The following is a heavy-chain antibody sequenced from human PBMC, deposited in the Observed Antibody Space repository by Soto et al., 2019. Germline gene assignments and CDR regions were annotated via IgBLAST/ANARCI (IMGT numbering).Heavy chain of an antibody. V-gene: IGHV1-18*01. J-gene: IGHJ4*02. D-gene: IGHD1-7*01. CDR3: ARVRPETGTTDY. Sequence: ASVKVSCKASGYTFTNYGISWVRQAPGQGLEWMGWINTYNGNTNYAQKLQGRVTMTTDTSTSTAYMELRSLRSDDTAVYYCARVRPETGTTDYWGQGTLVTVSS. CDR1: GYTFTNYG. CDR2: INTYNGNT.